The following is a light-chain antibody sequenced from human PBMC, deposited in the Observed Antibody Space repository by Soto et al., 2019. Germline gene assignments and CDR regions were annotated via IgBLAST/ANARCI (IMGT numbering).Light chain of an antibody. J-gene: IGLJ2*01. CDR1: SSNIGAGYD. CDR3: QSYDSSLSGAV. Sequence: QSVLTQPPSVSGAPGQRATISCTGSSSNIGAGYDVHWYQQLPGRAPKLLIYGNNNRPSGAPDRFSGSKSGTSASLAITGLQAEDEADYYCQSYDSSLSGAVFGGGTKLTVL. V-gene: IGLV1-40*01. CDR2: GNN.